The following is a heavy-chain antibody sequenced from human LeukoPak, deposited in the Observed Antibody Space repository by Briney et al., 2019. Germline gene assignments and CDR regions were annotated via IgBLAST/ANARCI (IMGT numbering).Heavy chain of an antibody. CDR3: ATLYSSSWYGSGNYFDY. V-gene: IGHV1-46*01. D-gene: IGHD6-13*01. J-gene: IGHJ4*02. CDR1: GYTFTSYY. CDR2: INPSGGST. Sequence: GASVKVSCKASGYTFTSYYMHWVRQAPGQGLEWVGIINPSGGSTSYAQKFQGRVTMTRDTSTSTVYMELSSLRSEDTAVYYCATLYSSSWYGSGNYFDYWGQGTLVTVSS.